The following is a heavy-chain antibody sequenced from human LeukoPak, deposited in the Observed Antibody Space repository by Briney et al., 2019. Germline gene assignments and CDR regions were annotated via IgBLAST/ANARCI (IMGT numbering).Heavy chain of an antibody. D-gene: IGHD5-18*01. CDR3: ARCRIQLWHSGNDY. CDR2: INHSGST. CDR1: GGSFSGYY. Sequence: PSETLSLTCAVYGGSFSGYYWSWIRQPPGKGLEWIGEINHSGSTNYNPPLKSRVTISVDTSKNQFSLKLSSVTAADTAVYYCARCRIQLWHSGNDYWGQGTLVTVSS. V-gene: IGHV4-34*01. J-gene: IGHJ4*02.